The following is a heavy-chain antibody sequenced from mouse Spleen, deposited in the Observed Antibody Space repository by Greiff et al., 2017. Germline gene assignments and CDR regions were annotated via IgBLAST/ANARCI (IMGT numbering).Heavy chain of an antibody. D-gene: IGHD2-5*01. J-gene: IGHJ2*01. CDR3: AREASNPYYFDY. V-gene: IGHV5-17*01. Sequence: EVKLMESGGGLVKPGGSLKLSCAASGFTFSDYGMHWVRQAPEKGLEWVAYISSGSSTIYYADTVKGRFTISRDNAKNTLFLQMTSLRSEDTAMYYCAREASNPYYFDYWGQGTTLTVSS. CDR1: GFTFSDYG. CDR2: ISSGSSTI.